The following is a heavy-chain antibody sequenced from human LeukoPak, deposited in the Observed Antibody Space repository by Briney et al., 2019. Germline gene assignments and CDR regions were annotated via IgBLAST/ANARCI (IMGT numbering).Heavy chain of an antibody. Sequence: GESLKISCKGSGYTFTNYWIGWVRQMPGKGLEWMGVIYPDDSDTRYSPSFQGQVTLSADRSISTAYLQWSSLRASDTAMYYCARSSADPYFYDTSGFINWGQGTMVTVSS. V-gene: IGHV5-51*01. D-gene: IGHD3-22*01. CDR2: IYPDDSDT. CDR3: ARSSADPYFYDTSGFIN. CDR1: GYTFTNYW. J-gene: IGHJ3*01.